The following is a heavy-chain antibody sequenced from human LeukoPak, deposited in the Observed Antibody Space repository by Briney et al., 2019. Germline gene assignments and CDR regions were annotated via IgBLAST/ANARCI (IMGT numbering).Heavy chain of an antibody. CDR3: AKGTYDYVWGSYRYTNSFDY. Sequence: GGSLRLSCTASGFTFIDYWIYWVRQAPGKGLVWVSRINSDGSSTGYADSVKGRFTISRDNAKNTLYLQMNSLRAEDTAVYYCAKGTYDYVWGSYRYTNSFDYWGQGTLVTVSS. D-gene: IGHD3-16*02. J-gene: IGHJ4*02. CDR2: INSDGSST. CDR1: GFTFIDYW. V-gene: IGHV3-74*01.